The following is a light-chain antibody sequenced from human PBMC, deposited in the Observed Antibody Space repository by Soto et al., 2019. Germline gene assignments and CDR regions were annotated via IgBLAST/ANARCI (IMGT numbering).Light chain of an antibody. V-gene: IGKV1-39*01. CDR1: QRINIY. CDR3: QQSFSTHS. CDR2: SAS. Sequence: DIQMTQSPSSLSTSIGDRVTITCRASQRINIYLNWYRQKPGKAPELLIYSASNLQSGVPSRFSGSGSGTDFTLTTSGLQSEDVATYYCQQSFSTHSFCQRTRLEIK. J-gene: IGKJ5*01.